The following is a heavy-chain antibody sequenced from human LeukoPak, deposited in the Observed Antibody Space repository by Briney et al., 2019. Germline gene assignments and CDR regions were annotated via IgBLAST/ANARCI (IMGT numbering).Heavy chain of an antibody. CDR2: ISYDGSKK. CDR1: GFTFSSYS. Sequence: GGSLRLSCAASGFTFSSYSMNWVRQAPGKGLEWVAVISYDGSKKYYVDSVKGRFTISRDNSKNTLYLQMNSLRAEDTAVYYCARDLDSGVVIIGGAFDIWGQGTMVTVSS. CDR3: ARDLDSGVVIIGGAFDI. J-gene: IGHJ3*02. D-gene: IGHD3-3*01. V-gene: IGHV3-30*03.